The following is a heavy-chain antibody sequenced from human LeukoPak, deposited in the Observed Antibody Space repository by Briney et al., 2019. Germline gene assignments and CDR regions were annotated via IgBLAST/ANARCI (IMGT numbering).Heavy chain of an antibody. CDR1: GYSLTDSY. J-gene: IGHJ5*02. CDR2: SNPNSGGT. V-gene: IGHV1-2*02. Sequence: ASVTVSYTPSGYSLTDSYMHSLRQAPGQGLAWIGWSNPNSGGTSSAQEFQGRVTMNRDTSITTVYIEVSWLTSDYTGIYYGARADRLDGSPYLIGPWGQGTLVSVSS. CDR3: ARADRLDGSPYLIGP. D-gene: IGHD1-26*01.